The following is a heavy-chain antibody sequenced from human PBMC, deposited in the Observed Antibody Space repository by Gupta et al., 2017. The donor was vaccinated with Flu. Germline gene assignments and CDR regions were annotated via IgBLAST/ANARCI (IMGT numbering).Heavy chain of an antibody. CDR3: ARVSVGVVHTSGYDLDH. J-gene: IGHJ4*02. D-gene: IGHD3-22*01. Sequence: MHWVRQAPGKGLEWVAGISNDVKHVYFRESLKGRFTISRDNPKNTLVLQMNSLTSEDTALYYCARVSVGVVHTSGYDLDHWGQGTPVTVSS. CDR2: ISNDVKHV. V-gene: IGHV3-30*03.